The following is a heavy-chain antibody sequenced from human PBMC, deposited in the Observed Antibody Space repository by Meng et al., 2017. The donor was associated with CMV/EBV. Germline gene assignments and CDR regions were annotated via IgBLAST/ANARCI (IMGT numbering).Heavy chain of an antibody. Sequence: SETLSLTCTVSGGSNSSSSYYWGWIRQPPGKGLEWIGSIYYSGSTYYNPSLKSRVTISVDTSKNQFSLKLSSVTAADTAVYYCARLKLLSCWFDPWGQGTLVTVSS. D-gene: IGHD2-2*01. V-gene: IGHV4-39*01. CDR2: IYYSGST. CDR3: ARLKLLSCWFDP. J-gene: IGHJ5*02. CDR1: GGSNSSSSYY.